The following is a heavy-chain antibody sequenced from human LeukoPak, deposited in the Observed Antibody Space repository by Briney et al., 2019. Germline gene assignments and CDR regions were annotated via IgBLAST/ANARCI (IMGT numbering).Heavy chain of an antibody. Sequence: SETLSLTCTVSGGSLRSYYWSWLRQSPGKGLEWIGYIYYSGSTNYNPSLRSRVTISVDTSKNQFSLKLSSVTAADTAVYYCARGYSSSWYFNWFDPWGQGTLVTVSS. CDR1: GGSLRSYY. CDR3: ARGYSSSWYFNWFDP. D-gene: IGHD6-13*01. CDR2: IYYSGST. J-gene: IGHJ5*02. V-gene: IGHV4-59*01.